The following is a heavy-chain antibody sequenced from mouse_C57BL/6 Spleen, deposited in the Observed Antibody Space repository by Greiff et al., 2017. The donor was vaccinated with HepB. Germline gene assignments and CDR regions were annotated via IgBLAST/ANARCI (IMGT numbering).Heavy chain of an antibody. V-gene: IGHV1-66*01. J-gene: IGHJ4*01. CDR2: IYPGSGNT. CDR1: GYSFTSYY. D-gene: IGHD2-3*01. Sequence: VQLQQSGPELVKPGASVKISCKASGYSFTSYYIHWVKQRPGQGLEWIGWIYPGSGNTKYNEKFKGKATLTADTSSSTAYMQLSSLTSEDSAVYYCARERVYPYYAMDYWGQGTSVTVSS. CDR3: ARERVYPYYAMDY.